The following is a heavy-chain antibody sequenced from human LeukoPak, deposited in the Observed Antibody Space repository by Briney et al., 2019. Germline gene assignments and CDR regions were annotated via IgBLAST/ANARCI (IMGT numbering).Heavy chain of an antibody. V-gene: IGHV3-23*01. J-gene: IGHJ6*02. D-gene: IGHD3-16*01. CDR1: GFTFSSYA. CDR3: ADPGGGQKQPLFPSSYYYYGMDV. Sequence: PGGSLRLSCAASGFTFSSYAMSWVRQAPGKGLEWVSAISGSGGSTYYADSVKGRFTISRDNSKNTLYLQMNSLRAEDTAVYYCADPGGGQKQPLFPSSYYYYGMDVWGQGTTVTVSS. CDR2: ISGSGGST.